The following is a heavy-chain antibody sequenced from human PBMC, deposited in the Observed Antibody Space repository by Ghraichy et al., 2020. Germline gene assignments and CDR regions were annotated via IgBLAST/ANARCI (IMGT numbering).Heavy chain of an antibody. CDR2: ISESGGST. V-gene: IGHV3-23*01. CDR1: VFTFSGYA. CDR3: AKAGGYSTGWWVDYYDD. J-gene: IGHJ4*02. D-gene: IGHD6-19*01. Sequence: GGSLRLSCAASVFTFSGYAMNWVRQAPLKGLQWVSSISESGGSTYYADYVKGRFTISRDNSKNTLYLQMDRLRVDDTAVYYCAKAGGYSTGWWVDYYDDWGQGTLVTVSS.